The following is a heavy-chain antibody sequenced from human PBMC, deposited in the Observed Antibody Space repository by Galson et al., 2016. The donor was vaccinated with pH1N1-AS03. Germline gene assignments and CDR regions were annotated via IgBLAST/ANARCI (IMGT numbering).Heavy chain of an antibody. CDR2: ITSGGNT. CDR1: GFSFSSYA. V-gene: IGHV3-23*01. D-gene: IGHD6-13*01. CDR3: AKDKGSSRHDDY. J-gene: IGHJ4*02. Sequence: SLRLSCAASGFSFSSYAMSWARQAPGKGLQWVSSITSGGNTYYADSVKGRFTISRDNSKQTLYLQMNSLRAEDAAVYLCAKDKGSSRHDDYWGQGTRVTVSS.